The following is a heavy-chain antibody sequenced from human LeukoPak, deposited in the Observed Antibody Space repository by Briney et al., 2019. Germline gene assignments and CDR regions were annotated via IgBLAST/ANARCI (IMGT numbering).Heavy chain of an antibody. J-gene: IGHJ5*02. CDR2: INTGDGST. Sequence: ASVKISCKASGYSFSEYGMHWVRQAPGERLEWMGYINTGDGSTHYPQKFQGRVTITRDTSASTAYMELSSLRSEDTAVYYCARDYYDSSGYYHNWFDPWGQGTLVTVSS. CDR1: GYSFSEYG. CDR3: ARDYYDSSGYYHNWFDP. D-gene: IGHD3-22*01. V-gene: IGHV1-3*04.